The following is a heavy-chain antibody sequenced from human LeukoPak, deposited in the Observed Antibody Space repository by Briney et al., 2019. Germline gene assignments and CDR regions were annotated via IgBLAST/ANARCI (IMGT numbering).Heavy chain of an antibody. D-gene: IGHD3-16*01. CDR1: GGSISSHY. V-gene: IGHV4-59*11. CDR3: ARDDPRDGGYYYMDV. Sequence: SETLSLTCTVSGGSISSHYWSCIRQPPGKGLEWIGYIYYSGSTNYNPSLKSRVTISVDTSKNQFSLKLSSVTAADTAVYYCARDDPRDGGYYYMDVWGKGTTVTVSS. J-gene: IGHJ6*03. CDR2: IYYSGST.